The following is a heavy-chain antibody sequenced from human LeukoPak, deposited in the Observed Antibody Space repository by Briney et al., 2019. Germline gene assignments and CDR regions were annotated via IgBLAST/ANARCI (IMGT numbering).Heavy chain of an antibody. CDR3: ARGQEVAAGAFDI. Sequence: ASVKVSCKASGYTFTGYYMHWVRQAPGQGLEWMGWINPNSGGTNYAQKFQGWVTMTRDTSISTAYMELSRLRSDDTAVYYCARGQEVAAGAFDIWGQGTMVTVSS. D-gene: IGHD2-15*01. CDR2: INPNSGGT. CDR1: GYTFTGYY. V-gene: IGHV1-2*04. J-gene: IGHJ3*02.